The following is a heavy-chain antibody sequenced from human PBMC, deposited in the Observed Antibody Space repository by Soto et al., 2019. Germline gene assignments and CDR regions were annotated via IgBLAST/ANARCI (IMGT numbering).Heavy chain of an antibody. D-gene: IGHD4-4*01. V-gene: IGHV3-30*18. J-gene: IGHJ6*02. CDR2: ISYDGSNK. CDR1: GFTFSSYG. CDR3: AKDTTVKSLPYGMDV. Sequence: GGSLRLSCAASGFTFSSYGMHWVRQAPGKGLEWVAVISYDGSNKYYADPVKGRFTISRDNSKNTLYLQMNSLRAEDTAVYYCAKDTTVKSLPYGMDVWGQGTTVTVSS.